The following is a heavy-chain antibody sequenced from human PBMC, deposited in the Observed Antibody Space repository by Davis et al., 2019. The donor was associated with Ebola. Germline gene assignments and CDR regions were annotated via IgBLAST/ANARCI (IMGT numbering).Heavy chain of an antibody. Sequence: GGSLRLSCAASGFTFSSYAMHWVRQAPGKGLEWVAVISYDGSNKYYADSVKGRFTISRDNSKNTLYLQMNSLRAEDTAVYYCASGALWFGDSARYFDLWGRGTLVTVSS. V-gene: IGHV3-30-3*01. CDR1: GFTFSSYA. CDR3: ASGALWFGDSARYFDL. J-gene: IGHJ2*01. D-gene: IGHD3-10*01. CDR2: ISYDGSNK.